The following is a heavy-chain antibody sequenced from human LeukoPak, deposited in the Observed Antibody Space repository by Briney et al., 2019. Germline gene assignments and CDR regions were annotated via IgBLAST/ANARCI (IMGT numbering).Heavy chain of an antibody. CDR2: MYLSGTT. D-gene: IGHD3-22*01. J-gene: IGHJ4*02. V-gene: IGHV4-4*02. CDR1: GDSINSLDL. CDR3: AGLVGRYSSGLYYYYFDY. Sequence: SETLSLTCTVSGDSINSLDLWSWVRQPPGKGLEWIGEMYLSGTTHSNPSVKSRVTISIDKSKNQFFLNLSSVTAADTAVYYCAGLVGRYSSGLYYYYFDYWGQGTLITVSS.